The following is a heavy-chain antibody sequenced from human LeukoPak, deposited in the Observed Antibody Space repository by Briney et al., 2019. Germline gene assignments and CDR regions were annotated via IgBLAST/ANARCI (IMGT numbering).Heavy chain of an antibody. V-gene: IGHV3-64*01. J-gene: IGHJ4*02. D-gene: IGHD5-18*01. CDR2: IAGNGGGI. CDR1: GFTFSTYA. CDR3: ARDLSGVTGYTYGRGIDY. Sequence: PGGSLRLSCAASGFTFSTYAMHWVRQAPGKGLEYVASIAGNGGGIYYANSVKGRFTISRDNAKTSLYLQMNSLRAEDTAVYYCARDLSGVTGYTYGRGIDYWGQGTLVTVSS.